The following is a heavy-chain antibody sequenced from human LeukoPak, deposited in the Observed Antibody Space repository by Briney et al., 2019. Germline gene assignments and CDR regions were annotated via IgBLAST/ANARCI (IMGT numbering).Heavy chain of an antibody. CDR1: GLILSSYV. J-gene: IGHJ3*02. CDR2: ITVSGGRT. Sequence: TGGSLRLSCAASGLILSSYVMSWVRQAPGKGLEWVSTITVSGGRTYYADSVKGRFTISRDNAKNSLYLQMNSLGAEDTAVYYCASDDYGGFDIWGQGTMVTVSS. V-gene: IGHV3-23*01. D-gene: IGHD4-23*01. CDR3: ASDDYGGFDI.